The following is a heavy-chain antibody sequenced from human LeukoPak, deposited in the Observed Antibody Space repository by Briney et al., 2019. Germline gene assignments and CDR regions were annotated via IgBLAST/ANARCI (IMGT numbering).Heavy chain of an antibody. CDR1: GGSISSYY. Sequence: SETLSPTCTVSGGSISSYYWSWIRQPPGKGLEWIGYIYYSGSTNYNPSLKSRVTISVDTSKNQFSLKLSSVTAADTAVYYCARRSDSGSYWYFDYWGQGTLVTVSS. V-gene: IGHV4-59*08. D-gene: IGHD1-26*01. CDR2: IYYSGST. CDR3: ARRSDSGSYWYFDY. J-gene: IGHJ4*02.